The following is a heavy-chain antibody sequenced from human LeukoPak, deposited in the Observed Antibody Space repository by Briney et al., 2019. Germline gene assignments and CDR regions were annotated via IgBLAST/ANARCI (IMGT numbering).Heavy chain of an antibody. V-gene: IGHV1-18*01. CDR2: ISAYNGNT. Sequence: VASVKVSCKASGYTFTSYGISWVRQAPGQGLEWMGWISAYNGNTNYAQKLQGRVTMTTDTSTSTAYMELRSLRSDDTAVYYCARGSHPDCTNGVCPFDYWGQGTLVTVSS. CDR3: ARGSHPDCTNGVCPFDY. J-gene: IGHJ4*02. D-gene: IGHD2-8*01. CDR1: GYTFTSYG.